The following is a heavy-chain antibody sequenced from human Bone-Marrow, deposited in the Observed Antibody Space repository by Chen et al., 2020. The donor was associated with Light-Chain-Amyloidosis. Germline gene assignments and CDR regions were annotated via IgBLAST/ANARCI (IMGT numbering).Heavy chain of an antibody. Sequence: QITLKESGPTLVKPTQTLTLTCTFSGFSLSTSGVGVGWIRQPPGKALEWLALIYWNDDKRYSPSLKSRLTITKDTSKNQVVLTMTNMDPVDTATYYCAHRQGRREEKKRLRFLEWLLSPRYYFDYWGQGTLVTVSS. CDR2: IYWNDDK. J-gene: IGHJ4*02. CDR1: GFSLSTSGVG. D-gene: IGHD3-3*01. CDR3: AHRQGRREEKKRLRFLEWLLSPRYYFDY. V-gene: IGHV2-5*01.